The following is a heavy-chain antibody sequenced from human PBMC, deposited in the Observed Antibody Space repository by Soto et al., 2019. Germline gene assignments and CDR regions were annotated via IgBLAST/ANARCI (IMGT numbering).Heavy chain of an antibody. D-gene: IGHD2-2*02. J-gene: IGHJ6*02. V-gene: IGHV1-18*01. CDR1: GYTFTSYG. CDR3: ARILGYCSSTSCHRNYYYYGMDV. Sequence: GASVKVSCKASGYTFTSYGISWVRQAPGQGLEWMGWISAYNGNTNYAQKLQGRVTMTTDTSTSTAYMELRSLRSDDTAVYYCARILGYCSSTSCHRNYYYYGMDVWGQGTTVTVSS. CDR2: ISAYNGNT.